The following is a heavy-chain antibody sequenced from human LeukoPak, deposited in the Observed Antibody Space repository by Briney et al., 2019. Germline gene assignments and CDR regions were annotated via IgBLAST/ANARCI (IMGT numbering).Heavy chain of an antibody. J-gene: IGHJ4*02. Sequence: GRSLRLSCAASGFTFSSYAMHWVRQAPGKGLEWVAVVSYDGSNKYYADSVKGRFTISRDNAKNSLYLQMNSLRAEDTAVYYCARAYYDFWSGYLPFDYWGQGTLVTVSS. CDR1: GFTFSSYA. D-gene: IGHD3-3*01. CDR3: ARAYYDFWSGYLPFDY. CDR2: VSYDGSNK. V-gene: IGHV3-30-3*01.